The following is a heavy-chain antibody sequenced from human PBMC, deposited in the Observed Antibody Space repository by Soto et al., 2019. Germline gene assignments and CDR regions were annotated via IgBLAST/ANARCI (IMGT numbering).Heavy chain of an antibody. D-gene: IGHD6-13*01. CDR2: ISSSSDYT. CDR1: GFTFSDYY. Sequence: GGSLRLSCAASGFTFSDYYMSWIRQAPGEGLEWVSYISSSSDYTNYADSVKGRFTISRDNAKNSLYLQMNSLRAEDTAVYYCAGTSRDTSSWHFDYWGQGTLVTVSS. J-gene: IGHJ4*02. V-gene: IGHV3-11*06. CDR3: AGTSRDTSSWHFDY.